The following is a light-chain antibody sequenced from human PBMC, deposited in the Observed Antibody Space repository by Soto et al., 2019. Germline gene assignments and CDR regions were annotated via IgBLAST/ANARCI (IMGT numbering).Light chain of an antibody. J-gene: IGKJ1*01. CDR1: QSLLHSNGYNY. CDR3: MQALQSPKT. V-gene: IGKV2-28*01. CDR2: LGS. Sequence: DIVLTQSPVSLPVTPGEPASISCRSSQSLLHSNGYNYLDWFLQKPGQSPQLLISLGSNRASGVPDRCSGSGSGPDFTLKISRVEAEDVGVYYCMQALQSPKTFGQGTEVEIK.